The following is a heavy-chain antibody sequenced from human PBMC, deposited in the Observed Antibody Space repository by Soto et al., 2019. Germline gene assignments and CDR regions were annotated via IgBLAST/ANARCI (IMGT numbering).Heavy chain of an antibody. CDR3: ARDAAAGIYYYYYGMDV. V-gene: IGHV3-72*01. CDR1: GFTFSDHY. CDR2: TRNKANSYTT. Sequence: GGSLRLSCAASGFTFSDHYMYWVRQAPWKGLEWVGRTRNKANSYTTEYAASVKGRFTISRDDSKNSLYLQMNSLKTEDTAVYYCARDAAAGIYYYYYGMDVWGQGTTVTVSS. J-gene: IGHJ6*02. D-gene: IGHD6-13*01.